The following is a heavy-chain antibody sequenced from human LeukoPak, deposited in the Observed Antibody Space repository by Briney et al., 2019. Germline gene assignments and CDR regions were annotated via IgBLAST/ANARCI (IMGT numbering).Heavy chain of an antibody. V-gene: IGHV1-2*06. CDR1: GYTFTGYY. CDR2: IDPNSGGT. J-gene: IGHJ4*02. D-gene: IGHD1-26*01. Sequence: ASVKVSCKASGYTFTGYYMHWVRQAPGQGLEWMGRIDPNSGGTNYAQKFQGRVTMTRDTSISTTYLQWSSLKASDSAMYYCARREAFDYWGQGTLVTVSS. CDR3: ARREAFDY.